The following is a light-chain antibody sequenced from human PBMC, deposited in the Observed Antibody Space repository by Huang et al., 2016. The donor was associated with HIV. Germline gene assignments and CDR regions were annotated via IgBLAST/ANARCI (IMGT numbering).Light chain of an antibody. CDR3: HQYNNWLRS. CDR1: RSVNTN. Sequence: EIVMTQSPATLSVSPGDRVTLSCRADRSVNTNLAWYQQRPGQAPRLLIYGSSTRAPGNPARVSGSGSGTDVSLTISSRQSEDFALYYCHQYNNWLRSVGGGTRVDI. J-gene: IGKJ4*01. CDR2: GSS. V-gene: IGKV3-15*01.